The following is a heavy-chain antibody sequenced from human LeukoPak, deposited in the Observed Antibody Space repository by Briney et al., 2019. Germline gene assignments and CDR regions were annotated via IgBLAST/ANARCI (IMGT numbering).Heavy chain of an antibody. CDR1: GFTFSSYW. Sequence: GGSLRLSCAASGFTFSSYWMSWVRQAPGKGPEWVANIKQDGSEKYYVDSVKGRFTISRDNAKNSLYLQMNSLRAEDTAVYYCARDFAYSSNLYYYGMDVWGQGTTVTVS. V-gene: IGHV3-7*01. CDR3: ARDFAYSSNLYYYGMDV. CDR2: IKQDGSEK. D-gene: IGHD6-13*01. J-gene: IGHJ6*02.